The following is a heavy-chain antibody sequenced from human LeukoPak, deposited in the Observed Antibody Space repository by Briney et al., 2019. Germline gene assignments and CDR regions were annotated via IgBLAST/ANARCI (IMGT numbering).Heavy chain of an antibody. Sequence: GGSLRLSCAASGFXFSSYEMNWVRQAPGKGLEWVSYISSSGSTIYYADSVKGRFTISRDNAKNSLYLQMHSLRAEDTAVYYCVRWYDAFDIWGQGTMVTVSP. D-gene: IGHD2-15*01. CDR2: ISSSGSTI. V-gene: IGHV3-48*03. J-gene: IGHJ3*02. CDR1: GFXFSSYE. CDR3: VRWYDAFDI.